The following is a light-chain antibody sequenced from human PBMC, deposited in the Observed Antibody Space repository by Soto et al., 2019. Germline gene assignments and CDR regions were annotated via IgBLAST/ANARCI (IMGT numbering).Light chain of an antibody. V-gene: IGKV1-5*03. CDR2: KAS. CDR1: QSISNS. Sequence: DIQMTQSPSTLSASVGDRVTITCRASQSISNSLAWYQQKPGKAPNLLIYKASSLESGVPSRFSGSGSGTEFTLTISSLQPDDFATYCCRQHVSYPVTFGGGTKVEMK. J-gene: IGKJ4*01. CDR3: RQHVSYPVT.